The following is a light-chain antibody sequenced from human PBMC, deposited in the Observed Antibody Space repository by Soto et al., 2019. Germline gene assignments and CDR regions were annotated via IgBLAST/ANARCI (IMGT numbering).Light chain of an antibody. V-gene: IGLV6-57*01. CDR1: SGSIASNY. J-gene: IGLJ3*02. CDR3: QSYDATNQV. CDR2: EDN. Sequence: NFMLTQPHSVSESPGKTVIISCTRSSGSIASNYVQWYQQRPGSSPTTVIYEDNQRPSGVPDRFSGSIDSSSNSASLPISGLETEDEADYFCQSYDATNQVFGGGTKLTVL.